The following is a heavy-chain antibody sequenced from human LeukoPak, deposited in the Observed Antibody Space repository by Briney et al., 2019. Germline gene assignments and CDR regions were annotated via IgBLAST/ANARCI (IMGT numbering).Heavy chain of an antibody. CDR1: GLTFSSYA. Sequence: GGALRLSCAASGLTFSSYAMTWVRQAPGKGLEWGSGISGSGGTTYYADSVKGRFTISRDNSKNTLYLQMNSLRVEDTAVYYCAKGGRWDYYDSSHWGQGTMVTVSS. V-gene: IGHV3-23*01. J-gene: IGHJ3*01. CDR2: ISGSGGTT. D-gene: IGHD3-22*01. CDR3: AKGGRWDYYDSSH.